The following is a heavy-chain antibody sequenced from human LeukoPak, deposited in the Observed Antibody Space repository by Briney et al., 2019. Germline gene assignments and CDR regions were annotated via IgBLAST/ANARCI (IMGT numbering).Heavy chain of an antibody. CDR3: ARGPATFDY. V-gene: IGHV3-21*01. CDR1: GLTFDDYG. J-gene: IGHJ4*02. Sequence: PGGSLRLSCAASGLTFDDYGMSWVRQAPGKGLEWVSSISSISSYIYYADSVKGRFTISRDNAKNSLYLQMNSLRAEDTAVYYCARGPATFDYWGQGTLVTVSS. CDR2: ISSISSYI. D-gene: IGHD2-2*01.